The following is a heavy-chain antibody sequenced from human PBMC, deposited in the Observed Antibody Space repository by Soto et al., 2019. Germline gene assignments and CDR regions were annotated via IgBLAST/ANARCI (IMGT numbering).Heavy chain of an antibody. Sequence: QVPLVQSGAEVREPGASVKVSCKASGYTFTNYGISWVRQAPGQGLEWIGWISAYNGKIDYAQKVPGIITMTTDTSTSTDFMELRSLRSDDTAGYYCARETIQQMYYYGTDVWGQGTTVIFSS. V-gene: IGHV1-18*01. CDR2: ISAYNGKI. J-gene: IGHJ6*02. D-gene: IGHD3-16*01. CDR3: ARETIQQMYYYGTDV. CDR1: GYTFTNYG.